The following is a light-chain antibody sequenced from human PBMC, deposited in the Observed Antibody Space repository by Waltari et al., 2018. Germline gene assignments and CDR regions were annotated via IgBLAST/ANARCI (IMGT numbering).Light chain of an antibody. CDR1: HCISSS. CDR2: DAS. CDR3: QHYSPYSWT. V-gene: IGKV1-5*01. Sequence: DTQMTQSPSTLSPSVGDRVTITCRASHCISSSLVWYQQKPGRAPRLLIYDASTLESGVPLRFSGSGSGTEFTLTISKLQPDDFATYFCQHYSPYSWTFGQGTKVEIK. J-gene: IGKJ1*01.